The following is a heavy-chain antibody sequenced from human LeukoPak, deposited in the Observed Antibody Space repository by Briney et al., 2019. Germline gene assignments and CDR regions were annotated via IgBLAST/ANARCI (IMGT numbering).Heavy chain of an antibody. Sequence: PSQTLSLTCAVSGGSISSGGYSWSWIRQPPGKGLEWIGYIYHSGSTYYNPSLKSRVTISVDRSKNQFSLELNSVTAADTAVYYCARAGLRDAFDIWGRGTMVTVSS. D-gene: IGHD2-15*01. J-gene: IGHJ3*02. CDR3: ARAGLRDAFDI. CDR2: IYHSGST. V-gene: IGHV4-30-2*01. CDR1: GGSISSGGYS.